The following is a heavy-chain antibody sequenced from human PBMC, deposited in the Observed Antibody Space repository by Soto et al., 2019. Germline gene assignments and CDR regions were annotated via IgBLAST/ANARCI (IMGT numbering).Heavy chain of an antibody. CDR1: GGSVSSGSYY. V-gene: IGHV4-61*01. CDR3: ATRLRYSYGYYYYGMDV. D-gene: IGHD5-18*01. Sequence: SETLSLTCTVSGGSVSSGSYYWSWIRQPPGKGLEWIGYLYYSGSTNYNPSLKSRVTISVDTSKNQFSLKLGSVTAADTAVYYCATRLRYSYGYYYYGMDVWGQGTTVTVSS. CDR2: LYYSGST. J-gene: IGHJ6*02.